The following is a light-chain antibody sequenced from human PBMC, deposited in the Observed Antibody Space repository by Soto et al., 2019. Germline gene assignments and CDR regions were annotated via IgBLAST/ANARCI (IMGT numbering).Light chain of an antibody. CDR1: RGHSRHI. CDR3: ETWDSKIRV. Sequence: QSVLTQSSSASASLGSSVTLTCTLSRGHSRHIIASHQQQPGRAPRFLMKLEGTGSYNKGTGVPDRFSGSSSGADRYLTISTLQSEDDADYYCETWDSKIRVFGGGTKLTVL. J-gene: IGLJ3*02. V-gene: IGLV4-60*03. CDR2: LEGTGSY.